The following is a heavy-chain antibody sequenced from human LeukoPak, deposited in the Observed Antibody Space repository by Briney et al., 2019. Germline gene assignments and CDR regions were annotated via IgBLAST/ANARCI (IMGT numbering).Heavy chain of an antibody. Sequence: PGRSLRLSCAASGFTFDDYAMHWVRQAPGKGLEWVSGISWNSGSIGYADSVKGRFTISRDNAKNSLYLQMNSLRAEDTALYYCAKDISSGSSLTTLDYWGQGTPVTVSS. J-gene: IGHJ4*02. D-gene: IGHD1-26*01. CDR3: AKDISSGSSLTTLDY. CDR2: ISWNSGSI. CDR1: GFTFDDYA. V-gene: IGHV3-9*01.